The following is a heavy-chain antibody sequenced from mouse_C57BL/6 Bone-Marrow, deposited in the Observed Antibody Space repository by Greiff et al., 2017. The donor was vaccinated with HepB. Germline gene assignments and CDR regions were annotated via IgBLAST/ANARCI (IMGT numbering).Heavy chain of an antibody. CDR1: GYTFTDYY. CDR3: ALTGKDYFDY. D-gene: IGHD4-1*01. CDR2: IYPGSGNT. V-gene: IGHV1-76*01. Sequence: VQLQQSGAELVRPGASVKLSCKASGYTFTDYYINWVKQRPGQGLEWIARIYPGSGNTYYNEKFKGKATLTAEKSSSTAYMQLSSLTSEDSAVYFCALTGKDYFDYWGQGTTLTVSS. J-gene: IGHJ2*01.